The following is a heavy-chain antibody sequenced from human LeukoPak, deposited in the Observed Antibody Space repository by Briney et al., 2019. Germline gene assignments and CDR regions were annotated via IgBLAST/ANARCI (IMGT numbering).Heavy chain of an antibody. CDR3: AKAPNPLYDFWSGYK. J-gene: IGHJ4*02. Sequence: PGGSLRLSCAASGFTLTGHTMTWFRQAPGKGLEWVSLIGGRDDRTYYADSVKGRFTISRDNSKNILYLQMTGLRAEDTAVYYRAKAPNPLYDFWSGYKWGQGSLVTVSS. V-gene: IGHV3-23*01. CDR1: GFTLTGHT. CDR2: IGGRDDRT. D-gene: IGHD3-3*01.